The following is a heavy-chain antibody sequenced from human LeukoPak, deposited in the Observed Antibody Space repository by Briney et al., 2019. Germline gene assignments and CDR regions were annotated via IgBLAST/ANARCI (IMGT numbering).Heavy chain of an antibody. V-gene: IGHV3-23*01. Sequence: AGGSLRLSCAASGFTFSNYAMSWVRQAPGKGLEWVSVFSGSNNSTYYVESVKGRFTISRDNAKNSLYLQMNSLRAEDTALYYCARDRSDSLRDYGMDVWGQGTTVTVSS. J-gene: IGHJ6*02. CDR1: GFTFSNYA. D-gene: IGHD2-15*01. CDR3: ARDRSDSLRDYGMDV. CDR2: FSGSNNST.